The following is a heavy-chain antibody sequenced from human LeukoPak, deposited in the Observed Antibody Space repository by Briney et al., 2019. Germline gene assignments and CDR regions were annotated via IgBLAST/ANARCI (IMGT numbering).Heavy chain of an antibody. CDR2: IYYSGST. CDR1: GGSISSYY. J-gene: IGHJ5*02. D-gene: IGHD6-13*01. Sequence: SETLSLTCTVSGGSISSYYWSWIRQPLGKGLEWIGYIYYSGSTNYNPSLKSRVTLSVDTSKNQFSLKLSSVTAADTAVYYCARAIAAAGWFDPWGQGTLVTVSS. CDR3: ARAIAAAGWFDP. V-gene: IGHV4-59*01.